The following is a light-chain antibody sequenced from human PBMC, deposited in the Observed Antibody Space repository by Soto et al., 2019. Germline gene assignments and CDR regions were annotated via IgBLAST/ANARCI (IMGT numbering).Light chain of an antibody. J-gene: IGKJ1*01. CDR2: AAS. V-gene: IGKV3-20*01. Sequence: IVVTKSPATLSLNPGERATLSCRASQSISRSYLAWYQQKPGQAPRLLIYAASTRATGIPDRFSGSGSGTDFTLTISRLEPEDFAVYYCQQYGTSPKPFGQGTKVDIK. CDR1: QSISRSY. CDR3: QQYGTSPKP.